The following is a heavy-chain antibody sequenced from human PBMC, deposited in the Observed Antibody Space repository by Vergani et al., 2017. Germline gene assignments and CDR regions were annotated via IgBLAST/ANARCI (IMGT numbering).Heavy chain of an antibody. CDR1: GFTFSSYA. CDR3: AKDRRWLQFGVEQYYFDY. J-gene: IGHJ4*02. D-gene: IGHD5-24*01. CDR2: ISGSGGST. Sequence: EVQLVESGGGLVQPGGSLRLSCAASGFTFSSYAMSWVRQAPGKGLEWVSAISGSGGSTYYADSVKGRFTISRDNSKNTLYLQMNSLRAEDTAVYYCAKDRRWLQFGVEQYYFDYWGQGTLVTVSS. V-gene: IGHV3-23*04.